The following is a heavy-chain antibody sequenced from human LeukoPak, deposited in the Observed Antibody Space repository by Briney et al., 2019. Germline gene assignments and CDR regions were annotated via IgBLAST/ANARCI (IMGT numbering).Heavy chain of an antibody. CDR1: GFTVSSNY. J-gene: IGHJ4*02. CDR2: IYSGGST. CDR3: ARARRDGSNSYYFDY. V-gene: IGHV3-53*05. Sequence: SGGSLRLSCAASGFTVSSNYMSWVRQAPGKGLEWVSVIYSGGSTYYADSVKGRFTISRDNSKNTLYLQMGSLGADDMAVYYCARARRDGSNSYYFDYWGRGTLVSVSS. D-gene: IGHD5-24*01.